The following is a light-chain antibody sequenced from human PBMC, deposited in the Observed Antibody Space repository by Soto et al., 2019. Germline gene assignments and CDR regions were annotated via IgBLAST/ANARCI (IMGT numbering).Light chain of an antibody. CDR3: QQRSNWPPT. CDR2: GAS. V-gene: IGKV3D-20*02. Sequence: EIVMTQSPATLSLSPGERATLSCRASQSVSSSFLAWYQQKVGQAPRLLIYGASSRATGIPDRFSGSGSGTDFTLSISSLEPEDFAVYYCQQRSNWPPTFGQGTKVDIK. CDR1: QSVSSSF. J-gene: IGKJ1*01.